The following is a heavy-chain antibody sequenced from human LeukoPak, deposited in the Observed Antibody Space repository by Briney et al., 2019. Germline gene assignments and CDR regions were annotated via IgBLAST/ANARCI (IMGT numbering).Heavy chain of an antibody. CDR2: ISYDGSNK. CDR3: AKVRSSGWYLLYYFDY. D-gene: IGHD6-19*01. J-gene: IGHJ4*02. V-gene: IGHV3-30-3*01. CDR1: GFTFSSYA. Sequence: GGSLRLSCAASGFTFSSYAMHWVRQAPGKGLEWVAVISYDGSNKYYADSVKGRFTISRDNSKNTLYLQMNSLRAEDTAVYYCAKVRSSGWYLLYYFDYWGQGTLVTVSS.